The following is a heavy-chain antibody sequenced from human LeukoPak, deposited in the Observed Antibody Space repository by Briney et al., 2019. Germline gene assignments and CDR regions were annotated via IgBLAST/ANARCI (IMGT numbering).Heavy chain of an antibody. Sequence: ASVKVSCKASGYTFTGYYMHWVRQAPGQGLERMGWINPNSGGTNYAQKFQGRVTMTRDTSISTAYMELSRLRSDDTAVYYCARDQKSSSSFLVGYYYYYMDVWGKGTTVTVSS. D-gene: IGHD6-13*01. CDR1: GYTFTGYY. CDR2: INPNSGGT. V-gene: IGHV1-2*02. J-gene: IGHJ6*03. CDR3: ARDQKSSSSFLVGYYYYYMDV.